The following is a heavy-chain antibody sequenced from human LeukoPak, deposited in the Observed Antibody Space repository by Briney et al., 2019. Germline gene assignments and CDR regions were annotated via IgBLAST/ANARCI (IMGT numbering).Heavy chain of an antibody. V-gene: IGHV1-2*02. Sequence: ASVKVSCKASGYTFTGYYMHWVRQAPGQGLEWMGWINPNSGGTNYAQKFQGRVTMTRDTSISTAYMELSRLRSDDTAVYYCARVPRGAWNQGGDWFEHWGQGTLVTVSS. CDR2: INPNSGGT. CDR3: ARVPRGAWNQGGDWFEH. D-gene: IGHD1-1*01. CDR1: GYTFTGYY. J-gene: IGHJ5*02.